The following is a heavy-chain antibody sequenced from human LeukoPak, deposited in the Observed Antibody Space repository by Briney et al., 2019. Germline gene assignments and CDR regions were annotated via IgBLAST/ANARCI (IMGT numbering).Heavy chain of an antibody. CDR3: ARGGVLKSVDY. D-gene: IGHD3-16*01. J-gene: IGHJ4*02. CDR1: GGFISGHY. Sequence: SETLSLTCTVSGGFISGHYWTWIRQPPGKGLEWIGYIYNSGSTKYSPSLKSRVTISVDTSKNQFSLKLSSVTAADTAVYYCARGGVLKSVDYWGQGTLVAVSS. CDR2: IYNSGST. V-gene: IGHV4-59*11.